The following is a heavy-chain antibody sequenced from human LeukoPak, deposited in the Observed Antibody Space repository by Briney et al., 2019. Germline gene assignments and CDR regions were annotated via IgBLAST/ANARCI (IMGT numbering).Heavy chain of an antibody. D-gene: IGHD3-22*01. CDR3: ASGFDSRFFDK. CDR2: IKQDGNEK. J-gene: IGHJ4*02. CDR1: GFTFSSYW. V-gene: IGHV3-7*01. Sequence: PGGSLRLSCVASGFTFSSYWMSWVRQAPGKGLEWVANIKQDGNEKYYVDSVKGRFTISRDNAKNSLYLQMNSLRAEDTAVYCCASGFDSRFFDKWGQGTLVTVSS.